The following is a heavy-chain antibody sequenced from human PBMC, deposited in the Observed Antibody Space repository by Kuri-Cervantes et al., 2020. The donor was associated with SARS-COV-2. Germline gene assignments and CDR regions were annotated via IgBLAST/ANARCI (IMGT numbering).Heavy chain of an antibody. V-gene: IGHV3-7*01. CDR1: GFTFSSYW. D-gene: IGHD3-22*01. CDR3: ARGEHYYDSSGYYSRDH. Sequence: GGSLRLSCAASGFTFSSYWMSWVRQAPGKGLEWVANIKQDGSEKYYVDSVKGRFNISRDNAKNSLYLQMNSLRAEDTAVYYCARGEHYYDSSGYYSRDHWGQGTLVTVSS. J-gene: IGHJ4*02. CDR2: IKQDGSEK.